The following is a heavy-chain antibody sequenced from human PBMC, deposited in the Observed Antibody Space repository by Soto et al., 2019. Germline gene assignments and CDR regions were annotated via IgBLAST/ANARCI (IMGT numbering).Heavy chain of an antibody. CDR1: GYTFTGYY. J-gene: IGHJ6*02. CDR2: INPNSGGT. Sequence: ASVKVSCKASGYTFTGYYMHWVRQAPGQGLEWMGWINPNSGGTNYAQKFQGRVTMTRDTSISTAYMELSRLRSDDTAVYYCARVGVAASTNMDVWGQGTKVTVSS. CDR3: ARVGVAASTNMDV. D-gene: IGHD6-25*01. V-gene: IGHV1-2*02.